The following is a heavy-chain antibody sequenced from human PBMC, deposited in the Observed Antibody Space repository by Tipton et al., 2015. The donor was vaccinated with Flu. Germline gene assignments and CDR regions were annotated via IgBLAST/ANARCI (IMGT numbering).Heavy chain of an antibody. V-gene: IGHV4-59*01. CDR2: IYYSGST. CDR3: ARGSYGELLYFDY. Sequence: TLSLTCTVSGGSISSYYWSWIRQPPGKGLEWIGYIYYSGSTNYNPSLKSRVTISVDTSKNQFSLNLSSVIAADTAMYYSARGSYGELLYFDYWGQGTLGIVSS. D-gene: IGHD1-26*01. J-gene: IGHJ4*02. CDR1: GGSISSYY.